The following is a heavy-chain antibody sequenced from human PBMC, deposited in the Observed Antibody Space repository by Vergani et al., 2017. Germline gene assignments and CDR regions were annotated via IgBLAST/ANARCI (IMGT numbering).Heavy chain of an antibody. D-gene: IGHD3-3*01. V-gene: IGHV4-59*01. CDR1: GGSISSYY. Sequence: QVQLQQWGAGLLKPSETLSLTCTVSGGSISSYYWSWIRQPPGKGLEWIGYIYYSGSTNYNPSLKSRVTISVDTSKNQFSLKLSSVTAADTAVYYCARGKNDFWSGYQNNWFDPWGQGTLVTVSS. CDR3: ARGKNDFWSGYQNNWFDP. CDR2: IYYSGST. J-gene: IGHJ5*02.